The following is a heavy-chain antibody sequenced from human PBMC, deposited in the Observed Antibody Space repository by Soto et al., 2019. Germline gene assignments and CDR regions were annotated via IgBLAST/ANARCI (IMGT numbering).Heavy chain of an antibody. Sequence: QVQLVQSGAEVTKPGASVRVSCKTSGYTFSTYGLSWVRQAPGQGLEWMGWSVADSGNTVYAQKCPGRVTGTTGRSTNTADMELRSRRSDDTALYDCARVAGYGSGSRHFGNWGQGTLVTVSS. V-gene: IGHV1-18*01. CDR1: GYTFSTYG. D-gene: IGHD3-10*01. CDR2: SVADSGNT. J-gene: IGHJ4*02. CDR3: ARVAGYGSGSRHFGN.